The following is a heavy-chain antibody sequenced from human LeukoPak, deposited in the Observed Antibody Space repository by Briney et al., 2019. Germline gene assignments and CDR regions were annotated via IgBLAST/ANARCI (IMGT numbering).Heavy chain of an antibody. CDR3: ARMVSGVARALDY. CDR1: GFTFSSYG. Sequence: GGSLRLSCAASGFTFSSYGMHWVRQAPGKGLEWVAVIWYDGSNKYYADSVKGRFTISRDNSKNTLHLQMNSLRAEDTAVYYCARMVSGVARALDYWGQGTLVTVSS. CDR2: IWYDGSNK. D-gene: IGHD2-15*01. J-gene: IGHJ4*02. V-gene: IGHV3-33*08.